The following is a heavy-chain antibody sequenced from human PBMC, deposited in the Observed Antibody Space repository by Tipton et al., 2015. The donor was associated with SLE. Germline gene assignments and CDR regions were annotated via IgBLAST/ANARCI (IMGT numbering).Heavy chain of an antibody. V-gene: IGHV3-33*06. J-gene: IGHJ4*02. CDR2: VWYDGNNK. CDR1: GCIFRSYA. CDR3: AKDLDSHFDN. Sequence: SGCIFRSYAMHWVRQAPGKGLEWVAVVWYDGNNKNYADSVKGRFTISRDNSKNTAYLQMDRLRAEDTAVYYCAKDLDSHFDNWGQGTLVTVSS. D-gene: IGHD2-15*01.